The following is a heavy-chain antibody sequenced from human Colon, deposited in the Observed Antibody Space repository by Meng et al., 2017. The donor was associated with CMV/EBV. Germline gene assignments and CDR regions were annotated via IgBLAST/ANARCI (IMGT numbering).Heavy chain of an antibody. V-gene: IGHV3-13*01. J-gene: IGHJ5*02. Sequence: GESLKISCAASGFTFSNYDMHWVRQPAGKGLEWVSSIGTTDDTYYLGSVKGRLTISRENANNSLYLQMNSLRAGDTAMYYCARGWSHTGGWFDPWGQGTLVTVSS. CDR1: GFTFSNYD. D-gene: IGHD1-26*01. CDR3: ARGWSHTGGWFDP. CDR2: IGTTDDT.